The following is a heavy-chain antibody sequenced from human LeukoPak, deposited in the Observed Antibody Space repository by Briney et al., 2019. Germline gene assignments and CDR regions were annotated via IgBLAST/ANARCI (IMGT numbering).Heavy chain of an antibody. D-gene: IGHD3-22*01. CDR1: GFTFSSYA. CDR3: ATGGYYDSSGYTHGIDY. Sequence: GGSLRLSCAASGFTFSSYAMHWVRQAPGKGLEWVAVISYDGSNKYYADSVKGRFTISRDNSKNTLYLQMNSLRAEDTAVYCCATGGYYDSSGYTHGIDYWGQGTLVTVSS. J-gene: IGHJ4*02. V-gene: IGHV3-30-3*01. CDR2: ISYDGSNK.